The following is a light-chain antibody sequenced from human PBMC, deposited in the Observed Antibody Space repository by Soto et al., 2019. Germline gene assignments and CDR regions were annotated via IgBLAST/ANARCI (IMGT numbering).Light chain of an antibody. CDR3: SSYTGGNPSYV. CDR2: EVT. J-gene: IGLJ1*01. CDR1: GSDVGGYDY. V-gene: IGLV2-8*01. Sequence: QSVLTQPPSASGSPGQSVTISCTGTGSDVGGYDYVSWYQQHPGKAPKPMIYEVTIRPSGVSDRFSGSKSGNTASLTVSGLQAEDEADYYCSSYTGGNPSYVFGTGTKVTVL.